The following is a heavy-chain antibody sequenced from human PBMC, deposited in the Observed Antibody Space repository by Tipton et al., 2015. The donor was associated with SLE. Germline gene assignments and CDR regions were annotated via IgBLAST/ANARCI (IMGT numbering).Heavy chain of an antibody. V-gene: IGHV4-39*07. CDR1: GGSISSSSYY. Sequence: GLVKPSETLSLTCTVSGGSISSSSYYWGWIRQPPGKGLEWIGNVHYTGGPHHSPSLKSRVTISVDPSKNQFSLKLRSVTAADTAVYYCARQRGPQGSYSSSFWLDPWGQGTLVSVSS. D-gene: IGHD6-6*01. J-gene: IGHJ5*02. CDR2: VHYTGGP. CDR3: ARQRGPQGSYSSSFWLDP.